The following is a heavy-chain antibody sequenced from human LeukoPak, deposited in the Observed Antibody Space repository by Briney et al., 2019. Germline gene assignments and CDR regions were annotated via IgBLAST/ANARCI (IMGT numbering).Heavy chain of an antibody. CDR1: GFTFSSYA. CDR2: ISGSGGST. D-gene: IGHD6-6*01. Sequence: PGGSLRLSCAASGFTFSSYAMSWVRQAPGKGLEWVSAISGSGGSTYYADSEKGRFTISRDNSKNTLYLQMNSLRAEDTAVYYCAKVMDSSSSAGDYWGQGTLVTVSS. J-gene: IGHJ4*02. V-gene: IGHV3-23*01. CDR3: AKVMDSSSSAGDY.